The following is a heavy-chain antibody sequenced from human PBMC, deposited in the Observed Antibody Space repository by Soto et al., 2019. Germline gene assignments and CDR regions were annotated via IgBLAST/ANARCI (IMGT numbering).Heavy chain of an antibody. CDR3: AREGAVAGSQDF. CDR1: GFMFSDYG. CDR2: IWYDGSSK. D-gene: IGHD6-19*01. Sequence: PGGSLRLSCAASGFMFSDYGMHWVRQAPGKGLEWVAIIWYDGSSKYYSDSVEGRFTISRDNSNNTLYLQMNSLRVEDTAVYFCAREGAVAGSQDFWGQGTLVTVSS. J-gene: IGHJ4*02. V-gene: IGHV3-33*01.